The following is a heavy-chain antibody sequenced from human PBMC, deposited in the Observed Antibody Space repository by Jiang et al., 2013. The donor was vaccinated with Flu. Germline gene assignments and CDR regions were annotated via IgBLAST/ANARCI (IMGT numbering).Heavy chain of an antibody. CDR1: GGSFSGYY. D-gene: IGHD2-21*02. V-gene: IGHV4-34*01. CDR2: INHSGST. Sequence: LLKPSETLSLTCAVYGGSFSGYYRSWIRQPPGKGLEWIGEINHSGSTNYNPSLKSRVTISVDTSKNQFSLKLSSVTAADTAVYYCAGEDKAYCGGDCYSAENYWGQGTLVTVSS. CDR3: AGEDKAYCGGDCYSAENY. J-gene: IGHJ4*02.